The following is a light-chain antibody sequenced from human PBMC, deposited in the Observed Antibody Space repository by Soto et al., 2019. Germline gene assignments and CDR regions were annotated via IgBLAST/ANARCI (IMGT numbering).Light chain of an antibody. Sequence: MTQSPATLSVSPGERVSLSCRASQSISTNLAWYQQKPGQAPRLLIYGASTRDTHIPDRFSGTGSETEFTLSVSSLQSEDFAIYYCQQYYDWPLVTFGGGTMVEI. CDR2: GAS. CDR1: QSISTN. CDR3: QQYYDWPLVT. V-gene: IGKV3-15*01. J-gene: IGKJ4*01.